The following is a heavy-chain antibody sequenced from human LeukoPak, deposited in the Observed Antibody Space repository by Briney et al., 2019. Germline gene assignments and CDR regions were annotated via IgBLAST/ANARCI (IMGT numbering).Heavy chain of an antibody. Sequence: ETLSLTCAVYGGSFSGYYWSWIRQAPGKGLEWVSVIYSGGSTYYADSVKGRFTISRDNSKNTLYLQMNSLRAEDTAVYYCARDRCGGDCYSDYWGQGTLVTVSS. D-gene: IGHD2-21*02. CDR2: IYSGGST. CDR3: ARDRCGGDCYSDY. V-gene: IGHV3-66*01. CDR1: GGSFSGYY. J-gene: IGHJ4*02.